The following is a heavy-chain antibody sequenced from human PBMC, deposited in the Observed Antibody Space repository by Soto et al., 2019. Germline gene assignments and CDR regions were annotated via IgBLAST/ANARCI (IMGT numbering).Heavy chain of an antibody. CDR1: EFTFSSYW. D-gene: IGHD1-20*01. CDR2: MNEDGSDI. J-gene: IGHJ4*02. V-gene: IGHV3-7*01. CDR3: ARGNWRSGDY. Sequence: EVQLVESGGGLVQPGGSLRLSCAASEFTFSSYWMSWIRQASGKGLEWVARMNEDGSDIYYVDSVKGRFAISRDNAQSSLYLQMNSLRAEDTAVYYCARGNWRSGDYWGQGTLVTVSS.